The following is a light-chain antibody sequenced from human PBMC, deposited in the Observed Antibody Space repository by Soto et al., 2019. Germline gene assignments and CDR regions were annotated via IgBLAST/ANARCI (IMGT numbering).Light chain of an antibody. CDR2: GAS. V-gene: IGKV3-15*01. CDR3: PQYNNWPT. J-gene: IGKJ1*01. CDR1: RSVGSN. Sequence: RVLTQSPAPLSVSPVERATLSGMASRSVGSNLFCSQLSPGLTPRVLIYGASTRSTGIPARFSGSGSGTEFTLTISSLQSEDFAVYYCPQYNNWPTFGKGTKVVIK.